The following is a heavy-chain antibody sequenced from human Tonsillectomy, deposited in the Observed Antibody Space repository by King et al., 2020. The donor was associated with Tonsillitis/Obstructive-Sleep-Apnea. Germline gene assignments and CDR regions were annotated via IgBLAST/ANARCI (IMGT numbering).Heavy chain of an antibody. J-gene: IGHJ5*02. CDR1: GGSISSETHS. V-gene: IGHV4-30-2*01. CDR2: IFHRVGT. D-gene: IGHD1-26*01. Sequence: LQLQESGSGLVRPSQTLSLTSTVSGGSISSETHSWSWIRQPPGKGLEWIGYIFHRVGTLYNPSLKGRVALSVDRSRNQFSLRLSFVTAADTAVYYCARAGGSYPSWFAPWGQGTLVTVSS. CDR3: ARAGGSYPSWFAP.